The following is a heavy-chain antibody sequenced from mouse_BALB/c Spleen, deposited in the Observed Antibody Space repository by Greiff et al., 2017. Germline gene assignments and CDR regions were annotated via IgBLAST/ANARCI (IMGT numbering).Heavy chain of an antibody. Sequence: VQLQQSGPGLVAPSQSLSITCTVSGFSLTSYGVHWVRQPPGKGLEWLGVIWAGGSTNYNSALMSRLSISKDNSKSQVCLKMNRLQTDDTAMYYCAREGGYPAWFAYWGQGTLVTVAA. D-gene: IGHD2-14*01. V-gene: IGHV2-9*02. CDR2: IWAGGST. J-gene: IGHJ3*01. CDR3: AREGGYPAWFAY. CDR1: GFSLTSYG.